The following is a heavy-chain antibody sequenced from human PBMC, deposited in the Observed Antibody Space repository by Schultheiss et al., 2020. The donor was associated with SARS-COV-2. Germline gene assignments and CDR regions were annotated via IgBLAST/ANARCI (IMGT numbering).Heavy chain of an antibody. D-gene: IGHD2-21*01. CDR3: ARDVEVVVIAIPDAFDI. CDR2: ISSSSSYI. J-gene: IGHJ3*02. CDR1: GFTFSSYG. V-gene: IGHV3-21*01. Sequence: GGSLRLSCAASGFTFSSYGMHWVRQAPGKGLEWVSSISSSSSYIYYADSVKGRFTISRDNAKNSLYLQMNSLRAEDTAVYYCARDVEVVVIAIPDAFDIWGQGTMVTVSS.